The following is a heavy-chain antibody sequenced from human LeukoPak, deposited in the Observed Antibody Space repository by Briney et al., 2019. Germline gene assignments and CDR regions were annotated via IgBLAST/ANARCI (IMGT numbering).Heavy chain of an antibody. CDR2: INQDGSEK. D-gene: IGHD6-13*01. CDR1: GFNFSGYW. J-gene: IGHJ4*02. Sequence: GGSLRLSCATSGFNFSGYWMTWVRQAPGKGLEWVANINQDGSEKFYVGSVKGRFTISRDNAKNSLYLQMNSLRAEDTAVYYCARDQGASSSWFSFDYWGQGTLVTVSS. CDR3: ARDQGASSSWFSFDY. V-gene: IGHV3-7*01.